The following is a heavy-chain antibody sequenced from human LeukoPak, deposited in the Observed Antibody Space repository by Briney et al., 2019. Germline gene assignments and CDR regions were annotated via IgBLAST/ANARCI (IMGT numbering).Heavy chain of an antibody. CDR3: ARDVNYYDSSGYPLP. Sequence: NPSETLSLTCAVYGGSFSGYYWSWIRQPPGKGLEWSGEINHSGSTNYNPSLKSRVTISVDTSKNQFSLKLSFVTAADTAVYYCARDVNYYDSSGYPLPWGQGTLVTVSS. D-gene: IGHD3-22*01. CDR1: GGSFSGYY. CDR2: INHSGST. J-gene: IGHJ5*02. V-gene: IGHV4-34*01.